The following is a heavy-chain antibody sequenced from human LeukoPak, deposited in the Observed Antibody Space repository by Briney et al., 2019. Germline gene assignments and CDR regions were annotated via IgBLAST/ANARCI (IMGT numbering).Heavy chain of an antibody. CDR1: GYTFTSYD. J-gene: IGHJ6*02. D-gene: IGHD5-18*01. Sequence: GASVTVSFKASGYTFTSYDINWVRQATGQGLEWMGWMNPNSGNTGYAQKFQGRVTMTRNTSISTAYMELSSLRSEDTAVYYCARVVAGYSYGSYYYYGMDVWGQGTTVTVSS. CDR3: ARVVAGYSYGSYYYYGMDV. V-gene: IGHV1-8*01. CDR2: MNPNSGNT.